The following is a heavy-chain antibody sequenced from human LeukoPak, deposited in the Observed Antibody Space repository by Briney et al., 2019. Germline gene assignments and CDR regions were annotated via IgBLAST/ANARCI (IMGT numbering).Heavy chain of an antibody. CDR2: ISGSGGST. D-gene: IGHD4-23*01. J-gene: IGHJ6*02. V-gene: IGHV3-23*01. Sequence: GGSLRLSCAASGFTVSSNYMSWVRQAPGKGLEWVSAISGSGGSTYYADSVKGRFTISRDNSKSTLYLQMNSLRAEDTAVYYCAKRTDYGGSSATRYYYGMDVWGQGTTVTVSS. CDR3: AKRTDYGGSSATRYYYGMDV. CDR1: GFTVSSNY.